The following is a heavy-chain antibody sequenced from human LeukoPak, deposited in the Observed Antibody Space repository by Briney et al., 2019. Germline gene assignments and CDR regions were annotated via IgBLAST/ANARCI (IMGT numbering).Heavy chain of an antibody. CDR1: GGSISSYY. Sequence: PSQTLSLTCTVSGGSISSYYWSWIRQPPGKGLEWIGYIYYSGSTNYNPSLKSRVTISVDTSKDQFSLKLSSVTAADTAVYYCARTVRDGYNNYYFDYRGQGTLVTVSS. CDR2: IYYSGST. CDR3: ARTVRDGYNNYYFDY. J-gene: IGHJ4*02. D-gene: IGHD5-24*01. V-gene: IGHV4-59*01.